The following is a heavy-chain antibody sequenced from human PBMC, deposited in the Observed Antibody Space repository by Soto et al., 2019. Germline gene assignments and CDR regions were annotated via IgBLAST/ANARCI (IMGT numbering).Heavy chain of an antibody. D-gene: IGHD6-19*01. Sequence: GGSLSLSCAASGFTFSSYAMHWVRQAPGKGLEWVEVISYDGSNKYYADSVKGRFTISRDNSKNTLYLQMNSLRAEDTAVYYCARDDVAVAGTPFDYWGQGTLVTVSS. CDR1: GFTFSSYA. J-gene: IGHJ4*02. V-gene: IGHV3-30-3*01. CDR3: ARDDVAVAGTPFDY. CDR2: ISYDGSNK.